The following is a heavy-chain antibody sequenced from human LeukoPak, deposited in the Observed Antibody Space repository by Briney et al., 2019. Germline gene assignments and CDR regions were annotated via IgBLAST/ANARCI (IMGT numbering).Heavy chain of an antibody. V-gene: IGHV4-59*01. CDR1: GGSISSYY. D-gene: IGHD5-18*01. CDR3: ASSAGTAMVVY. Sequence: SETLSLTCSVSGGSISSYYWSWIRQPPGKGLEWIGYIYYSGSTNYNPSLKSRVTISVDTFKNQFSLKLSSVTAADTAVYYCASSAGTAMVVYWGQGTLVTVSS. J-gene: IGHJ4*02. CDR2: IYYSGST.